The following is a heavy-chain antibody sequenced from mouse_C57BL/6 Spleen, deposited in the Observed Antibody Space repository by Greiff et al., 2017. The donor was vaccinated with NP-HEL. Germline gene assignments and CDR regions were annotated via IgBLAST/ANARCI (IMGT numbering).Heavy chain of an antibody. CDR1: GYAFSSYW. Sequence: QVQLQQSGAELVKPGASVKISCKASGYAFSSYWMNWVKQRPGKGLEWIGQIYPGDGDTNYNGKFKGKATLTADQSSSTAYMQLSSLTSEDSAVYFCAIYDHDEDFDYWGQGTTLTVSS. CDR3: AIYDHDEDFDY. V-gene: IGHV1-80*01. CDR2: IYPGDGDT. J-gene: IGHJ2*01. D-gene: IGHD2-4*01.